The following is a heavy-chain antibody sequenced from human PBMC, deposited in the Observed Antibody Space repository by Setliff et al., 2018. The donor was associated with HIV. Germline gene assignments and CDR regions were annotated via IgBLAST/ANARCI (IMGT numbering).Heavy chain of an antibody. D-gene: IGHD2-21*02. CDR3: ARNVVVTAGNWFDP. J-gene: IGHJ5*02. CDR2: INPSGGST. V-gene: IGHV1-2*04. CDR1: GYTFTGYY. Sequence: ASVKVSCKASGYTFTGYYMHWVRQAPGQGLEWMGWINPSGGSTSYAQKFQGWITMTRDTSISTAYMELSRLRSDDTAVYYCARNVVVTAGNWFDPWGQGTLVTVSS.